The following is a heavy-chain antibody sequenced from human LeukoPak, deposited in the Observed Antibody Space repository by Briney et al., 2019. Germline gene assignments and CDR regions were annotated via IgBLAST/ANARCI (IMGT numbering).Heavy chain of an antibody. J-gene: IGHJ3*02. D-gene: IGHD5-24*01. CDR3: AKSREEIRGLDAFDI. Sequence: MASETLSLTCTVSGGSISSGGYYWSWIRQHPGKGLEWIGYIYYSGSTYYNPSLKSRVALSVDTSKNQFSLKLSSLTAADTAVYYCAKSREEIRGLDAFDIWGQGTMVTVSS. CDR2: IYYSGST. CDR1: GGSISSGGYY. V-gene: IGHV4-31*03.